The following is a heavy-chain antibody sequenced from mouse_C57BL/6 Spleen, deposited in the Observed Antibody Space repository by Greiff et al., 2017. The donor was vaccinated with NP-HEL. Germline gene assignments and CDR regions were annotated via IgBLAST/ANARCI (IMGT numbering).Heavy chain of an antibody. CDR1: GYAFSSYW. J-gene: IGHJ1*03. D-gene: IGHD2-5*01. V-gene: IGHV1-80*01. Sequence: QVQLKESGAELVKPGASVKISCKASGYAFSSYWMNWVKQRPGKGLEWIGQIYPGDGDTNYNGKFKGKATLTADKSSSTAYMQLSSLTSEDSAVYFCARAPYSNYAPWYFDVWGTGTTVTVSS. CDR2: IYPGDGDT. CDR3: ARAPYSNYAPWYFDV.